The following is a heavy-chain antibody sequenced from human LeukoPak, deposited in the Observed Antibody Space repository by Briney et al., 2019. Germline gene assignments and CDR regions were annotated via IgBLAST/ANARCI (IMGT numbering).Heavy chain of an antibody. J-gene: IGHJ5*02. D-gene: IGHD3-22*01. Sequence: SETLSLTCTVSGGSISSSSYYWGWIRQPPGKGLEWIGSIYYSGSTYYNPSLKSRVTISVDTSKNQFSLKLSSVTAADTAVYFCARRDYYDRAGPPGWFDPWGQGTLVTVSS. CDR2: IYYSGST. CDR1: GGSISSSSYY. CDR3: ARRDYYDRAGPPGWFDP. V-gene: IGHV4-39*07.